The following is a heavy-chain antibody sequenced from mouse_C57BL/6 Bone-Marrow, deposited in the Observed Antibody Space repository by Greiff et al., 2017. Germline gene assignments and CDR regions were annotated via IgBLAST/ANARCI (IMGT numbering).Heavy chain of an antibody. CDR1: GYTFTGYW. Sequence: QVQLQQSGAELMKPGASVKLSCKATGYTFTGYWIEWVKQRPGHGLEWIGEILPGSGSTNYNEKFKGKATFTADTYSTTAYMQLSSLTTEDAAIYYCARWGYAMDYWGQGTSATVSA. J-gene: IGHJ4*01. V-gene: IGHV1-9*01. CDR2: ILPGSGST. CDR3: ARWGYAMDY.